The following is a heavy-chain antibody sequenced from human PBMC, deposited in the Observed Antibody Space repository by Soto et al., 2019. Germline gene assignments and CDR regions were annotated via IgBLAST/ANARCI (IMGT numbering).Heavy chain of an antibody. CDR3: AREGGNYYIWGRYRPIPFDY. CDR1: GYRFTSYY. CDR2: INHSGGSK. V-gene: IGHV1-46*03. Sequence: QVQLVQSGAEVKKPGASVKVSCKASGYRFTSYYMHWVRQAPGQGLELMGIINHSGGSKSYAQKFQGRATMTSDTSPSTVYTELRSLRSDDTSVYYCAREGGNYYIWGRYRPIPFDYWGQGTLVTVSS. D-gene: IGHD3-16*02. J-gene: IGHJ4*02.